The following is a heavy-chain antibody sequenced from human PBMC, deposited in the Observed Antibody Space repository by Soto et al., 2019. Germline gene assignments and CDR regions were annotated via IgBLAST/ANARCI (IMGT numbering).Heavy chain of an antibody. V-gene: IGHV4-39*01. CDR3: ASRPRYCSSTSCNSFDY. J-gene: IGHJ4*02. D-gene: IGHD2-2*02. CDR1: GGSISSSSYY. Sequence: PSETLSLTCTVSGGSISSSSYYWGWIRQPPGKGLEWIGSIYYSGSTYYNPSLKSRVTISVDTSKNQFSLNLSSVTAADTAVYYCASRPRYCSSTSCNSFDYWGQGTLVTVS. CDR2: IYYSGST.